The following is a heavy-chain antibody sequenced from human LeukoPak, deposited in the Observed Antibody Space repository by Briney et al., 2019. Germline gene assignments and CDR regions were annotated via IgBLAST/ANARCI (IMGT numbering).Heavy chain of an antibody. CDR3: ARVLYDSSGYYSVQIDY. D-gene: IGHD3-22*01. Sequence: SETLSLTCTVSGYSISSGYYWGWIRQPPGKGLEWIGSIYHSGSTYYNPSLKSRVTISVDTSKNQFSLKLSSVTAADTAVYYCARVLYDSSGYYSVQIDYWGQGTLVTVSS. CDR2: IYHSGST. J-gene: IGHJ4*02. V-gene: IGHV4-38-2*02. CDR1: GYSISSGYY.